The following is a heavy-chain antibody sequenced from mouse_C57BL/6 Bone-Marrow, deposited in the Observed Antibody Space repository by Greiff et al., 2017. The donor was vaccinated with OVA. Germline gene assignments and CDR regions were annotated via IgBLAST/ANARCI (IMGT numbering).Heavy chain of an antibody. CDR1: GYTFTSYW. CDR3: ARDGNLLWSLLREFDY. CDR2: IHPNSGST. J-gene: IGHJ2*01. D-gene: IGHD2-1*01. V-gene: IGHV1-64*01. Sequence: QVQLKQPGAELVKPGASVKLSCKASGYTFTSYWMHWVKQRPGQGLEWIGMIHPNSGSTNYNEKFKSKATLTVDKSSSTAYMQLSSLTSEDSAVYYCARDGNLLWSLLREFDYWGQGTTLTVSS.